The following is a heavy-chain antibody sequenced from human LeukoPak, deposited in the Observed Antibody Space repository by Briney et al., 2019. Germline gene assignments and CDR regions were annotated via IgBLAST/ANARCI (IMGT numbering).Heavy chain of an antibody. CDR2: TSGSGDST. J-gene: IGHJ4*02. CDR1: AFTFSGFA. V-gene: IGHV3-23*01. Sequence: GGSLGLSCAASAFTFSGFAMSWVRQVPGKGLEWDSATSGSGDSTYYADSVKGRFTISRDNSKNTLYLQMSSLRAEDTAVYYCAKRGGYITTWQRTDTLDYWGQGTLVTVSS. CDR3: AKRGGYITTWQRTDTLDY. D-gene: IGHD3-16*01.